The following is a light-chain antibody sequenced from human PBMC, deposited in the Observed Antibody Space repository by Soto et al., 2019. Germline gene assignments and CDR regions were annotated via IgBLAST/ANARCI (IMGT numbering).Light chain of an antibody. V-gene: IGLV2-14*01. J-gene: IGLJ3*02. CDR3: TSYTTSSTQV. Sequence: QSALTQPASVSGSPGQSITISCTGTSSDVGYYNYVSWYQHHPGKVPKLIIYEVSNRPSRISNRFSGSKSGNTASLTISGLQAEDEAEYYCTSYTTSSTQVFGGGTKLTVL. CDR2: EVS. CDR1: SSDVGYYNY.